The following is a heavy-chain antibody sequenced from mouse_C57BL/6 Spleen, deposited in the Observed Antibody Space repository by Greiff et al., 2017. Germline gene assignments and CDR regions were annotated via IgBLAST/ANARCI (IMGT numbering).Heavy chain of an antibody. V-gene: IGHV1-55*01. CDR2: IYPGSGST. J-gene: IGHJ2*01. D-gene: IGHD2-4*01. Sequence: QVQLQQPGAELVKPGASVKMSCKASGYTFTSYWITWVKQRPGQGLEWIGDIYPGSGSTNYNEKFKSKATLTVDTSSSTAYMQLSSLTSEDSAVYYCAREGDYDYDRGYYFDYGGQGTTLTVSS. CDR1: GYTFTSYW. CDR3: AREGDYDYDRGYYFDY.